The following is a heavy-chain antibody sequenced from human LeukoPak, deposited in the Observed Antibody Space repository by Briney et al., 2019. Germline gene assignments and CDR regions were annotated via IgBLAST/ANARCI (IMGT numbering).Heavy chain of an antibody. CDR1: GFTFSSYS. CDR2: ISSRSGYI. V-gene: IGHV3-21*01. J-gene: IGHJ4*02. Sequence: GGSLRLSCAASGFTFSSYSMNWVRQAPGKGLEWVSSISSRSGYIYYADSVKGRFTISRDNAENSLYLQMNSLRAEDTAVYYCARAPTSEQQLQFDYWGQGILVTVSS. D-gene: IGHD6-13*01. CDR3: ARAPTSEQQLQFDY.